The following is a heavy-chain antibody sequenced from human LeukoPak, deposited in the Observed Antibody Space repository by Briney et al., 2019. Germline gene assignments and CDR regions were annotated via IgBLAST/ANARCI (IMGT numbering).Heavy chain of an antibody. Sequence: GESLKISCKGSGYSSTSYWIGWVRQMPGKGLEGMESIYPGDSDTRYSPSFQGQVTVSGDKSISTAYLQWSSLKASDTAMYYCARRRRYFDGDYFDYWGQGTLVTVSS. V-gene: IGHV5-51*01. CDR2: IYPGDSDT. CDR3: ARRRRYFDGDYFDY. J-gene: IGHJ4*02. CDR1: GYSSTSYW. D-gene: IGHD3-9*01.